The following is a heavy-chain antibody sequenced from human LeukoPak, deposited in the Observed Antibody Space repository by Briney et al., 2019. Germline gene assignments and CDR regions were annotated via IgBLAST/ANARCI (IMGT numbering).Heavy chain of an antibody. CDR2: INHSGST. V-gene: IGHV4-34*01. CDR1: GGSFSGYY. J-gene: IGHJ4*02. D-gene: IGHD3-3*01. Sequence: PSETLSLTCAVYGGSFSGYYWSWIRLPPGKGLEWIGEINHSGSTNYNPSLKSRVTISVDTSKNQFSLKLSSVTAADTAVYYCARLPITIFGVVRGYFDYWGQGTLVTVSS. CDR3: ARLPITIFGVVRGYFDY.